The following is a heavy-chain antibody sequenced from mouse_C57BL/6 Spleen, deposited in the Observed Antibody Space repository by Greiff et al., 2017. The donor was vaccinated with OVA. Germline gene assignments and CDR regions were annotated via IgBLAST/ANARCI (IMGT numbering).Heavy chain of an antibody. D-gene: IGHD1-1*01. CDR1: GYSFTGYY. J-gene: IGHJ3*01. CDR3: ARSLITTVAY. Sequence: EVQLQQSGPELVKPGASVKISCKASGYSFTGYYMNWVKQSPEKSLEWIGEINPSTGGTTYNQKFKAKATLTVDKSSSTAYMQLKSLTSEDSAVYYCARSLITTVAYWGQGTLVTVSA. CDR2: INPSTGGT. V-gene: IGHV1-42*01.